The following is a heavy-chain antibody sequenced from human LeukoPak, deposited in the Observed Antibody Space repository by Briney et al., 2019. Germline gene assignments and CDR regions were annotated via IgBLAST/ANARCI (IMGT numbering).Heavy chain of an antibody. CDR3: ARAPHITGDAFDI. CDR2: IRHSDSNT. Sequence: GGSLRLSCAASGFTFSSSDMSWVRQAPGSGLEWVSSIRHSDSNTYYADSVMGRFTISRDNAKNSLYLQMNSLRAEDTAVYYCARAPHITGDAFDIWGQGTMVTVSS. D-gene: IGHD3-3*01. J-gene: IGHJ3*02. CDR1: GFTFSSSD. V-gene: IGHV3-23*05.